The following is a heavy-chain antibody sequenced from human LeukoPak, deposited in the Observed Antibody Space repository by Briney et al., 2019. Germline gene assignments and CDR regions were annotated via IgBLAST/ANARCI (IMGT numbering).Heavy chain of an antibody. CDR2: IYYSGST. J-gene: IGHJ3*02. D-gene: IGHD2-2*01. CDR1: GGSISSSSYY. CDR3: VKSNSRYQPWTLDI. Sequence: SETLSLTCTVSGGSISSSSYYWGWIRQPPGKGLEWIGSIYYSGSTYYNPSLKSRVTISVDTSNNQLSLKVNSVTAADTAMYYCVKSNSRYQPWTLDIWGRGTMVTVSS. V-gene: IGHV4-39*07.